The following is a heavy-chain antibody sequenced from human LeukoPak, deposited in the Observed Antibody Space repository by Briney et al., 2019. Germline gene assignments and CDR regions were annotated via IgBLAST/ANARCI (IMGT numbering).Heavy chain of an antibody. V-gene: IGHV4-39*01. D-gene: IGHD1-26*01. CDR1: GASISKTSYY. Sequence: SETLSLTCTVSGASISKTSYYWGWIRQTPGKGLEWIGTVYYSGSTYYNTSLKSRLTISVDTSKNQISLKLTSVTAADMAVYYCATYSGSYFVDHWGQGTLVTVSS. J-gene: IGHJ4*02. CDR3: ATYSGSYFVDH. CDR2: VYYSGST.